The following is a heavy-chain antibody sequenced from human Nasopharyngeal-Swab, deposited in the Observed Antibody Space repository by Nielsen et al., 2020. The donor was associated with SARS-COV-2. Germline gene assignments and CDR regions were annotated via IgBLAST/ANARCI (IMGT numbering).Heavy chain of an antibody. J-gene: IGHJ4*02. CDR2: IHSDPSNT. D-gene: IGHD6-13*01. CDR1: GLTFSRYW. Sequence: GESLKISCAASGLTFSRYWMHWVRLPPGKGLEWVSVIHSDPSNTYYVDSVKGRFTISRDNSKKTLFLQMDSLRVEDTAVYYCAKVRSWRLDAFDSWGQGTLVTISS. V-gene: IGHV3-23*03. CDR3: AKVRSWRLDAFDS.